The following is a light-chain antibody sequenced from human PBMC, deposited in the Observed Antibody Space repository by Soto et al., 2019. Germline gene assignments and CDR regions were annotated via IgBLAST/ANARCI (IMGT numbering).Light chain of an antibody. CDR1: QSISSW. V-gene: IGKV1-5*01. J-gene: IGKJ5*01. CDR3: QQRHMWPIT. Sequence: DIQMAQSPSTLSASVGDRVTITCRASQSISSWLAWYQQKPGKAPKLLIYDASSLESGVPSRFSGSGSGTEFTLTISSLEPEDFAVYYCQQRHMWPITFGQGTRLEIK. CDR2: DAS.